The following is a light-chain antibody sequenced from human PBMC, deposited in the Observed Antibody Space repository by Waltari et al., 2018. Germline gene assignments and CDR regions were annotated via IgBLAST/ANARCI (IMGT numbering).Light chain of an antibody. CDR3: QQFNTYPLT. V-gene: IGKV1-9*01. J-gene: IGKJ5*01. CDR1: QGISSY. Sequence: IQLTQSPSSLSASVGDRVNTTCRASQGISSYLAWYQQKPGKAPNLLIYAAFTLQSGVPSRFSGSGSGTDFTLTISSLQPEDFATYYCQQFNTYPLTFGQGTRLEIK. CDR2: AAF.